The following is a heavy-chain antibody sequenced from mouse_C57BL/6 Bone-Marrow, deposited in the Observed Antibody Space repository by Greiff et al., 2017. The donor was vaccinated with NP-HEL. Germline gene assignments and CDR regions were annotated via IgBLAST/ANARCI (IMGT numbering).Heavy chain of an antibody. CDR2: IYPGSGST. CDR3: ARNMVTSYYAMDY. D-gene: IGHD2-2*01. J-gene: IGHJ4*01. V-gene: IGHV1-55*01. CDR1: GYTFTSYW. Sequence: VQLQQPGAELVKPGASVKMSCKASGYTFTSYWITWVKQRPGQGLEWIGDIYPGSGSTNYNEKFKSKATLTVDTSSSTAYMQLSSLTSEDSAVYYCARNMVTSYYAMDYWGQGTSVTVSS.